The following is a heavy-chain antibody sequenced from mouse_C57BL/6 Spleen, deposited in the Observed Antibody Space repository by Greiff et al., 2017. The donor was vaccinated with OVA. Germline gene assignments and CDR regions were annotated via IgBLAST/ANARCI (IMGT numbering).Heavy chain of an antibody. CDR3: ARSAYSYFDY. CDR1: GYTFTSYT. Sequence: QVQLKESGAELARPGASVKMSCKASGYTFTSYTMHWVKQRPGQGLEWIGYINPSSGYTKYNQKFKDKATLTADKSSSTAYMQLSSLTSEDSAVYYCARSAYSYFDYWGQGTTLTVSS. J-gene: IGHJ2*01. V-gene: IGHV1-4*01. CDR2: INPSSGYT.